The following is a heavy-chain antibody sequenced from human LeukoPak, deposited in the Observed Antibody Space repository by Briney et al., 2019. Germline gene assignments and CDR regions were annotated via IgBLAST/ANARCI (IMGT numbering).Heavy chain of an antibody. CDR2: ISAYNGNT. J-gene: IGHJ4*02. CDR1: GYTFTSYA. V-gene: IGHV1-18*01. Sequence: ASVKVSCKASGYTFTSYAISWVRQAPGQGLEWMGWISAYNGNTNYAQKLQGRVTMTTDTSTSTAYMELRSLRSDDTAVYYCARGIGRLPGSTPFDYWGQGTLVTVSS. CDR3: ARGIGRLPGSTPFDY. D-gene: IGHD3-10*01.